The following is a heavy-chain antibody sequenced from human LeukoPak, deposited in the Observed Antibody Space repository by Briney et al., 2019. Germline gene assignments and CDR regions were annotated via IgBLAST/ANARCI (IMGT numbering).Heavy chain of an antibody. J-gene: IGHJ6*03. V-gene: IGHV4-39*07. Sequence: SETLSLTCTVSGGSISSSSYYWGWIRQPPGKGLEWIGSIYYSGSTYYHPSLKSRVTISVDTSKNQFSLKLSSVTAADTAVYYCARAISYYDSSGYYIIPDYYYYMDVWGKGTTVTVSS. D-gene: IGHD3-22*01. CDR1: GGSISSSSYY. CDR3: ARAISYYDSSGYYIIPDYYYYMDV. CDR2: IYYSGST.